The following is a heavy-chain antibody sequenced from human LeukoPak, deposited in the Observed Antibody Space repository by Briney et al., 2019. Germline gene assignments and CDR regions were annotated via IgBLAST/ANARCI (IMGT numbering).Heavy chain of an antibody. Sequence: PGGSLRLSCAASGFSFSGYSMNWVRQAPGRGLEWISYISSGSRTIFYADSVKGRFSISRDNAKNSLYVLMDSLRADDTAVYYCARESITGDRDFDYWGQGTLITVSS. J-gene: IGHJ4*02. CDR3: ARESITGDRDFDY. CDR2: ISSGSRTI. V-gene: IGHV3-48*01. D-gene: IGHD7-27*01. CDR1: GFSFSGYS.